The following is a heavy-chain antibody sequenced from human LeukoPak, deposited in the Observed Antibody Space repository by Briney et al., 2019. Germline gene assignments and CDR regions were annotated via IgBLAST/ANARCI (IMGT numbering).Heavy chain of an antibody. CDR2: IDPSDSYI. CDR1: GSSYTNYW. Sequence: KPGESLRISCKGSGSSYTNYWISCVRQMPGKGLEWMGRIDPSDSYINHSPSFQGHVSISADKSVSTAYLQWSSLKASDSAMYYCARQPRGTVVFDYWGQGTLVTVSS. J-gene: IGHJ4*02. D-gene: IGHD4-23*01. CDR3: ARQPRGTVVFDY. V-gene: IGHV5-10-1*01.